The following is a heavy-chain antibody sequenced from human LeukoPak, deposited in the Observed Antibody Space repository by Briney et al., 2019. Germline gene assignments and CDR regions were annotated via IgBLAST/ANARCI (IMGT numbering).Heavy chain of an antibody. CDR1: GYTFSSYT. CDR3: ARGGDCGAYCYFLSHAFDI. Sequence: GGSLRLSCAASGYTFSSYTMNWVRQAPGKGLEWVSSISSSSTYTHYAHSVNGRLTISRDNAKNSLYLQMNSLRAEGTALYHCARGGDCGAYCYFLSHAFDIWGQGTMVTVSS. V-gene: IGHV3-21*01. D-gene: IGHD2-21*02. CDR2: ISSSSTYT. J-gene: IGHJ3*02.